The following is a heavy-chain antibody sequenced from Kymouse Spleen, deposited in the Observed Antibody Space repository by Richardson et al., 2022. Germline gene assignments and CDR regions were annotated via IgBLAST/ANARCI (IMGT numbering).Heavy chain of an antibody. J-gene: IGHJ6*02. CDR2: IYPGDSDT. D-gene: IGHD1-20*01,IGHD1-7*01. CDR1: GYSFTSYW. V-gene: IGHV5-51*01. CDR3: ARHGITGTPYYYYYGMDV. Sequence: EVQLVQSGAEVKKPGESLKISCKGSGYSFTSYWIGWVRQMPGKGLEWMGIIYPGDSDTRYSPSFQGQVTISADKSISTAYLQWSSLKASDTAMYYCARHGITGTPYYYYYGMDVWGQGTTVTVSS.